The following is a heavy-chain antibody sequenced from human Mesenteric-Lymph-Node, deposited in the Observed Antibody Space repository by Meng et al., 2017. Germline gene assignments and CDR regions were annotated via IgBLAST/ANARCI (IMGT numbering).Heavy chain of an antibody. CDR3: ARGQRSYSGSYPEWFDP. CDR1: GGSIRRGDYY. D-gene: IGHD1-26*01. Sequence: QRQVPEAAPGLVTLPQPLSLPLTVLGGSIRRGDYYWSWIRQPPGKGLEWIGCIYYSGSTYYNPSLKGRVTISVDTSRNQFSLNLSSVTAADTAVYYCARGQRSYSGSYPEWFDPWGQGTLVTVSS. J-gene: IGHJ5*02. V-gene: IGHV4-30-4*01. CDR2: IYYSGST.